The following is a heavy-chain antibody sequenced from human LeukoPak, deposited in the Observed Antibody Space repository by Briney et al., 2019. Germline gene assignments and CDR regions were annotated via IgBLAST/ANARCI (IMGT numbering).Heavy chain of an antibody. J-gene: IGHJ4*02. CDR2: INHSGST. D-gene: IGHD3-3*01. Sequence: SETLSLTCAVYGGSFSGYYWSWIRQPPGKGLEWIGEINHSGSTNYNPSLKSRVTISVDTSKNQFSLKLSSVTAAATAVYSCARPNSDFWSGYYFDYWGQGTLVTVSS. CDR3: ARPNSDFWSGYYFDY. V-gene: IGHV4-34*01. CDR1: GGSFSGYY.